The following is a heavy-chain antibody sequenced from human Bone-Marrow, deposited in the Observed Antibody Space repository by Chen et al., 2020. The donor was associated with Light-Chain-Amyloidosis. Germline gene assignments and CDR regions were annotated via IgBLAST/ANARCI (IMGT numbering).Heavy chain of an antibody. Sequence: EVPLVESGGGLVKPGGSLRLSCAASGFTFSLYGMHWVRQAPGKGLEWVSSITGGGTSINYADSVRGRFTISGDNARNSLYLQMNSLRAEDTALYYCAKGHDYGDYGEYYFDYWGQGTLVTVSS. CDR2: ITGGGTSI. CDR1: GFTFSLYG. J-gene: IGHJ4*02. D-gene: IGHD4-17*01. V-gene: IGHV3-21*01. CDR3: AKGHDYGDYGEYYFDY.